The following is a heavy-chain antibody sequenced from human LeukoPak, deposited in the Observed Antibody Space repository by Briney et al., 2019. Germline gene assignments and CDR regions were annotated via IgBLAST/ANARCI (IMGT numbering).Heavy chain of an antibody. J-gene: IGHJ4*02. D-gene: IGHD3-10*01. CDR1: GFTFSDYY. V-gene: IGHV3-11*01. Sequence: RGGSLRLSCAASGFTFSDYYMTWIRQAPGKGLEWVSYMNTIGSTTYYADSVKGRFTISRGNTKNSLSLQMNSLRAEDTAVYYCARDLISVGEYSWGQGTLVTVSS. CDR3: ARDLISVGEYS. CDR2: MNTIGSTT.